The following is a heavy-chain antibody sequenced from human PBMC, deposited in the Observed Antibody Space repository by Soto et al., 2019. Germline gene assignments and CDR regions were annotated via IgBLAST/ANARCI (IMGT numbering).Heavy chain of an antibody. CDR1: GYTFTSYT. J-gene: IGHJ6*02. CDR3: ASSYSNGWYPYGMDV. Sequence: QVQLVQSGAEVKKPGAAEKVSCKASGYTFTSYTMHWVRQAPGQRLEWMGWINAGNGNTKYSQKFQGRVTITRDTSASTAYMELSSLRSEDTAVYYCASSYSNGWYPYGMDVWGQGTTVTVSS. V-gene: IGHV1-3*01. CDR2: INAGNGNT. D-gene: IGHD6-19*01.